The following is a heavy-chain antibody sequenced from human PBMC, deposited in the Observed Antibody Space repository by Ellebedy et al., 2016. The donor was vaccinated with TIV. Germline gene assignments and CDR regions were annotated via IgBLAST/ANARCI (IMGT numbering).Heavy chain of an antibody. D-gene: IGHD1-26*01. CDR3: ARDSGSYYGPPRDY. CDR1: GYTFTSYG. Sequence: AASVKVSCKASGYTFTSYGISWVRQAPGQGLEWMGWISAYNGNTNYAQKLQGRVTMTTDTSTSTAYMELRSLRSDDTAVYYCARDSGSYYGPPRDYWGQGTLVTVSS. V-gene: IGHV1-18*01. J-gene: IGHJ4*02. CDR2: ISAYNGNT.